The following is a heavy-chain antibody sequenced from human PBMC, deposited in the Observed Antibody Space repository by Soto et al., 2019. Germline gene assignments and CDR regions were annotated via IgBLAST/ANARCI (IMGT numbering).Heavy chain of an antibody. CDR2: IYYSGNT. CDR1: GCSISSGGYY. Sequence: QVQLQESGPGLVKPSQTLSLTCTVSGCSISSGGYYWSWIRQHPGKGLEWIGCIYYSGNTYYNPSHKSRVTMSVDTSKNQFSLKLSSVTAADTAVYYCAKGGVTDYFDYWGQGTLVTVSS. V-gene: IGHV4-31*03. D-gene: IGHD2-21*02. J-gene: IGHJ4*02. CDR3: AKGGVTDYFDY.